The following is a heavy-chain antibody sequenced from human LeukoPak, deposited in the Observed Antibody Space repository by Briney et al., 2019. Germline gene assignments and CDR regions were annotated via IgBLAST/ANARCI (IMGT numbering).Heavy chain of an antibody. V-gene: IGHV4-61*09. CDR1: GGSISSGSYY. D-gene: IGHD3-10*01. CDR3: ARAGYYYATREYYFDY. J-gene: IGHJ4*02. Sequence: PSETLSLTCTVSGGSISSGSYYWSWIRQPAGKGLEWSGHIYTSGSTNYNPSLKSRVTMSVDASKKQFSLKLSSVTAADTAVYYCARAGYYYATREYYFDYWGQGTLVTVSS. CDR2: IYTSGST.